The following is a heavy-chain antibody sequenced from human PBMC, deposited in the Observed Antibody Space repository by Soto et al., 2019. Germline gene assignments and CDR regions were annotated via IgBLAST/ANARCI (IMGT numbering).Heavy chain of an antibody. CDR1: GGTFSSYA. CDR3: ARERITIFGVVIQPNWFDP. J-gene: IGHJ5*02. D-gene: IGHD3-3*01. V-gene: IGHV1-69*06. Sequence: SVKVSFKASGGTFSSYAISWLRQAPGQGLEWMGGIIPIFGTANYAQKFQGRVAITADKSTSTAYMELSSLRSEDTAVYYCARERITIFGVVIQPNWFDPWGQGTLVTVSS. CDR2: IIPIFGTA.